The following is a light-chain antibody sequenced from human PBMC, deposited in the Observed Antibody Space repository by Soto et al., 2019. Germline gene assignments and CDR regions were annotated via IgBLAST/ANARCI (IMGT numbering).Light chain of an antibody. J-gene: IGKJ5*01. V-gene: IGKV1-39*01. CDR2: AAS. CDR1: QNIDKY. CDR3: QQSSSSPPIT. Sequence: DIQLTQSPSSLSASLGDRVTISCRASQNIDKYLHWYQQKSGKAPDALIYAASSLRDGVSSRFRGSGYGTDFTLTINNLQPEDFATYYCQQSSSSPPITFGQGTRLDI.